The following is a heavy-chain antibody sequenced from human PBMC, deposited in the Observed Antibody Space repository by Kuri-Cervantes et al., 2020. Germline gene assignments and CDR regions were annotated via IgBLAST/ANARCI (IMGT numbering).Heavy chain of an antibody. CDR2: IYYSGST. J-gene: IGHJ6*03. Sequence: SCTVSGGSISSGGYYWSWIRQHPGKGLEWIGYIYYSGSTNYNPSLKSRVTISVDTSKNQFSLKLSSVTAADTAVYYCARVHETYDILTGYPSDYPDYYYYYMDVWGKGTTVTVSS. V-gene: IGHV4-31*02. CDR3: ARVHETYDILTGYPSDYPDYYYYYMDV. CDR1: GGSISSGGYY. D-gene: IGHD3-9*01.